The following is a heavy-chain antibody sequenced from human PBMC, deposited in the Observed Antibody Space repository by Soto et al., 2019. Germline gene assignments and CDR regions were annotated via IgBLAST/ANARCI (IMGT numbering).Heavy chain of an antibody. J-gene: IGHJ5*02. Sequence: VKASCKAPRYTFATNAITSVRQAPGQGLEWMGWITAYNGNTNYAQKLQGRVTMTTDTSTSTAYMELRSLRSDDTSLFYCAKGGIGGAPSPWVSWGKGTLDTVSP. CDR1: RYTFATNA. CDR3: AKGGIGGAPSPWVS. D-gene: IGHD1-26*01. CDR2: ITAYNGNT. V-gene: IGHV1-18*01.